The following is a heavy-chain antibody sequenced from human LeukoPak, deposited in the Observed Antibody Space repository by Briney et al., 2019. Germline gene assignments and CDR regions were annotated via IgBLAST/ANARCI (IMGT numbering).Heavy chain of an antibody. V-gene: IGHV4-34*01. D-gene: IGHD1-26*01. J-gene: IGHJ4*02. CDR3: ARGPLLGGYDF. CDR2: IHHSGST. Sequence: SETLSLTCAVYGGSFSGYYWSWIRQPPGKGLEWIGQIHHSGSTKYNPSLKSRITMSVDTSKKQFSLRVTSVTAADTAVYFCARGPLLGGYDFWGQGTLVTVSS. CDR1: GGSFSGYY.